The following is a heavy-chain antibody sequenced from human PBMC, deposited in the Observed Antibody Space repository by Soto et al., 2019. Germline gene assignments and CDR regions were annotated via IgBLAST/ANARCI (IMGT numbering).Heavy chain of an antibody. J-gene: IGHJ4*02. Sequence: QVQLVESGGGVVQPGRSLRLSGPASGLTSRKYGIPWVPNAPGKGRGWVTFISYDGSNKNYADSVKGRFTISRDDSKSTLYLQMNSLRLEDTGIYYCARERESYSESRYADYWGQGTLVTVSS. CDR3: ARERESYSESRYADY. V-gene: IGHV3-30*03. CDR2: ISYDGSNK. D-gene: IGHD1-26*01. CDR1: GLTSRKYG.